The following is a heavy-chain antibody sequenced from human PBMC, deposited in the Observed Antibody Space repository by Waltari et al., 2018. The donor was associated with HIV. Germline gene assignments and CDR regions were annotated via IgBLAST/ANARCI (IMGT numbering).Heavy chain of an antibody. Sequence: QVQLQESGPGLVKPSQTLSLTCTVSGGSISSGSYYWSWIRQPAGKGLEWIGRIYTSGGTNYNPALKSRGTRSVDTSKNQFSLKRGSVTAADTAVYYCAREGSCIEWWGQGTLVTVSS. CDR1: GGSISSGSYY. V-gene: IGHV4-61*02. CDR2: IYTSGGT. J-gene: IGHJ4*02. CDR3: AREGSCIEW. D-gene: IGHD2-2*01.